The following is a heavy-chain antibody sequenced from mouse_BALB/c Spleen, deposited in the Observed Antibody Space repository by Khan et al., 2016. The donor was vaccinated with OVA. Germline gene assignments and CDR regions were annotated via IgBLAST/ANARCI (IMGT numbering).Heavy chain of an antibody. CDR3: AKLGLLYFDY. V-gene: IGHV2-3*01. CDR2: IWGDGSI. CDR1: GFSLTSNG. D-gene: IGHD3-3*01. Sequence: QMQLVESGPGLVAPSQSLCITCTVSGFSLTSNGVSWVRQPPGKGLEWLGVIWGDGSINFHSALKFRLSISKDNCKGQVFLKLNSLQNDDTATCYCAKLGLLYFDYWGTRPALTFS. J-gene: IGHJ2*01.